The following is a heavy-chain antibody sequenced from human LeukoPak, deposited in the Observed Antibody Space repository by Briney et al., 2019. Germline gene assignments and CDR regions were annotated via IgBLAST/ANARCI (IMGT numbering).Heavy chain of an antibody. D-gene: IGHD6-19*01. CDR3: ARNMLYSSGWSLDY. J-gene: IGHJ4*02. Sequence: PSETLSLTCTVSGGSISNYYWSWIRQPAGKGLEWIGCISTGGSTNYNSSLKSRVTMSVDTSKNQFSLKLSSVTAADTAVYYCARNMLYSSGWSLDYWGQGILVTASS. CDR2: ISTGGST. V-gene: IGHV4-4*07. CDR1: GGSISNYY.